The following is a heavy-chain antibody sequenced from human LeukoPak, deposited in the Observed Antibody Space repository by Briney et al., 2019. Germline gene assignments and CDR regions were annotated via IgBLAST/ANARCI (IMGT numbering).Heavy chain of an antibody. V-gene: IGHV3-48*01. Sequence: PGGSLRLSCAASGFTFSQYSMNWVRQAPGKGLEWVSHIRSSSETFYADSVKVRFTIPRDNARNSLYLQMNNLRGEDTAIYYCARDAGNSGYGCDLWGQGTLVTISS. CDR3: ARDAGNSGYGCDL. CDR2: IRSSSET. CDR1: GFTFSQYS. J-gene: IGHJ5*02. D-gene: IGHD5-12*01.